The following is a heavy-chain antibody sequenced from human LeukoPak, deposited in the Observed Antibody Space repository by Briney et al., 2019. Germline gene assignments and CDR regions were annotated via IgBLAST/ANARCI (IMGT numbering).Heavy chain of an antibody. CDR1: GGTFSSYA. J-gene: IGHJ5*02. D-gene: IGHD5-18*01. Sequence: SSVKVSCKASGGTFSSYAISWVRQAPGQGLEWMGRIIPIFGTANYAQKFQGRVTITTDESTSTAYMELSSLRSEDTAVYYCAREGGYIIGNWFGPWGQGTLVTVSS. CDR3: AREGGYIIGNWFGP. CDR2: IIPIFGTA. V-gene: IGHV1-69*05.